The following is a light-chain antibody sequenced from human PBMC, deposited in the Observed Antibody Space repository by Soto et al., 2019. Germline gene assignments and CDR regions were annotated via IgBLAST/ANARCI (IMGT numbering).Light chain of an antibody. CDR2: EVS. CDR1: SSDVGGYKY. J-gene: IGLJ2*01. V-gene: IGLV2-14*01. Sequence: QSALTQPAYVSGSPGQSITISCTGTSSDVGGYKYVSWYQQYPGKAPKLMIYEVSNRPSGVSNRFSGSKSGNTASLTISGLQADDEADYYCTSYTSSSSVLFGGGTKVTVL. CDR3: TSYTSSSSVL.